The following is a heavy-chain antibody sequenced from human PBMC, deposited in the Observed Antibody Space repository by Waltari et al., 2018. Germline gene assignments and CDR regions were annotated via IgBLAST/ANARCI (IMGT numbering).Heavy chain of an antibody. CDR2: IYYSGST. CDR1: GGSISSYY. CDR3: ARGYGSGSWGDAVDI. Sequence: QVQLQESGPGLVKPSETLSLTCTVSGGSISSYYWSWIRQPPGKGLAWIGYIYYSGSTNYNPDLKSRVTISVDTSKNQFSLKLSSVTAADTAVYYCARGYGSGSWGDAVDIWGQGTMVTVSS. V-gene: IGHV4-59*01. J-gene: IGHJ3*02. D-gene: IGHD3-10*01.